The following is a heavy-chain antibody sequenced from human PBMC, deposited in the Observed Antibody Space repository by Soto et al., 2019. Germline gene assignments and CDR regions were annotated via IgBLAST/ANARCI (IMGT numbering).Heavy chain of an antibody. Sequence: ASVKVSCKASGYTFTSYGISWVRQAPGQGLEWMGWISAYNGNTNYAQKLQGRVTMTTDTSTSTAYMELRSLRSDDTAVYYCARSVANHYYNYYMHVWGKGTTVTVSS. CDR1: GYTFTSYG. V-gene: IGHV1-18*01. D-gene: IGHD5-12*01. CDR3: ARSVANHYYNYYMHV. CDR2: ISAYNGNT. J-gene: IGHJ6*03.